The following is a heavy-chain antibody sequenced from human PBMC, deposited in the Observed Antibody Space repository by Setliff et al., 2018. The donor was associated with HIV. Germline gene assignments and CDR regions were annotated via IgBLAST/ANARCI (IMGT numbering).Heavy chain of an antibody. CDR3: ASGARLLAGYSDRWDYYYMGV. CDR2: IYYTGTT. Sequence: SETLSLTCTVSRGSISRYYWSWIRQPPGKGLEWLGYIYYTGTTKYNPSLQSRVTMSVDTSKNQFSLKVNSVTAADTAVYDGASGARLLAGYSDRWDYYYMGVWGKGTTVTVSS. CDR1: RGSISRYY. J-gene: IGHJ6*03. D-gene: IGHD6-13*01. V-gene: IGHV4-59*12.